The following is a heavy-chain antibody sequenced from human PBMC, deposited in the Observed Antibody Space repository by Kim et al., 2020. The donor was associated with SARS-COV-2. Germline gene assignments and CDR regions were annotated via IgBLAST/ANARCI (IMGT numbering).Heavy chain of an antibody. Sequence: SVKGRFTISRDNSKNTLYLQMNSLRAEDTAVYYCAKELTFDISTGYGMDVWGQGTTVTVSS. CDR3: AKELTFDISTGYGMDV. D-gene: IGHD3-9*01. J-gene: IGHJ6*02. V-gene: IGHV3-33*06.